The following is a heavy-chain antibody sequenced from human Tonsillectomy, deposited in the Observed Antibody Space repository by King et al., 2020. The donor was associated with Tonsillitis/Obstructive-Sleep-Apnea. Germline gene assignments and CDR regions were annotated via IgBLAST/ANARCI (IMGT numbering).Heavy chain of an antibody. CDR3: ARLPGGSDIVVVPAAAPYYYYGMDV. V-gene: IGHV4-39*01. Sequence: QLQESGPGLVKPSETLSLTCTVSGGSISSSSYYWGWIRQPPGKGLEWIGSIYYSGSTYYNPSLKSRVTISVDTSKNQFSLKLSSVTAADTAVYYCARLPGGSDIVVVPAAAPYYYYGMDVWGQGTTVTVSS. J-gene: IGHJ6*02. D-gene: IGHD2-2*01. CDR2: IYYSGST. CDR1: GGSISSSSYY.